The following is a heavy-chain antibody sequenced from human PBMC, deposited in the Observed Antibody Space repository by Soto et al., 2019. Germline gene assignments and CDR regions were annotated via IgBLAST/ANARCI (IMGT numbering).Heavy chain of an antibody. V-gene: IGHV1-69*13. CDR1: GGTFSSYA. CDR3: ARSPIAARPIGIWFDP. J-gene: IGHJ5*02. CDR2: IIPIFGTA. Sequence: SVKVSCKSSGGTFSSYAISWVRQAPGQGLEWMGGIIPIFGTANYAQKFQGRVTITADESTSTAYMELSSLRSEDTAVYYCARSPIAARPIGIWFDPWGRGTLVTVSS. D-gene: IGHD6-6*01.